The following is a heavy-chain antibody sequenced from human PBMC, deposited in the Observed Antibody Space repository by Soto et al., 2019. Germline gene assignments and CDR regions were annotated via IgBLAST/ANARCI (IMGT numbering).Heavy chain of an antibody. D-gene: IGHD3-16*02. CDR3: ARLRDMITFGGVIVIPGGLFDY. CDR2: IYYSGST. V-gene: IGHV4-39*01. J-gene: IGHJ4*02. CDR1: GGSISSSSYY. Sequence: SETLSLTCTVSGGSISSSSYYWGWIRQPPGKGLEWIGSIYYSGSTYYNPSLKSRVTISVDTSKDQFSLKLSSVTAADTAVYYCARLRDMITFGGVIVIPGGLFDYWGQGTLVTVSS.